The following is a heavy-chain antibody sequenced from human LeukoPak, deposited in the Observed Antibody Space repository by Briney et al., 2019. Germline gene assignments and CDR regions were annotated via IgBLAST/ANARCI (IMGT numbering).Heavy chain of an antibody. Sequence: PGGSLRLSCSASGFTFSSYAMHWVRQAPGKGLEYVSAISSNGGSTYYADSVKGRFTISRDNSKNTLYLQMNSLRAEDTAVYHCARVNVCPRCHFDYWGQGTLVTVSS. CDR2: ISSNGGST. D-gene: IGHD3-16*01. V-gene: IGHV3-64*04. J-gene: IGHJ4*02. CDR3: ARVNVCPRCHFDY. CDR1: GFTFSSYA.